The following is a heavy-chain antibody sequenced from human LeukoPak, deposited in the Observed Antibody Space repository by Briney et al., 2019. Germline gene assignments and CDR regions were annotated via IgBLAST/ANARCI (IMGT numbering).Heavy chain of an antibody. Sequence: TGGSLRLSCAASGFTFSSYAMSWVRQAPGKGLEWVSAISGSGGSTYYADSVKGRFTISRDNSKNTLYLQMNSLRAEDTAVYYCAKQGGGAGYCSSTSCSNYYYYYYMDVWGKGTTVTVSS. V-gene: IGHV3-23*01. CDR3: AKQGGGAGYCSSTSCSNYYYYYYMDV. D-gene: IGHD2-2*01. J-gene: IGHJ6*03. CDR2: ISGSGGST. CDR1: GFTFSSYA.